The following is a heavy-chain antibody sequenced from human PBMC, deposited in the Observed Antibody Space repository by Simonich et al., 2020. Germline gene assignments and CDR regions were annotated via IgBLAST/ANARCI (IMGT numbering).Heavy chain of an antibody. D-gene: IGHD3-22*01. CDR1: GFTFSRYA. J-gene: IGHJ3*02. V-gene: IGHV3-23*01. CDR2: ISGSGGST. CDR3: AKDLGERITMIVVVIDAFDI. Sequence: GGGLVQPGWSLRLSCAASGFTFSRYALSWVPQDPGKGLEWVSAISGSGGSTYYADSVKCRFTNSRDNSKNTLYLQMNSLRAEDTAVYYCAKDLGERITMIVVVIDAFDIWGQGTMVTVSS.